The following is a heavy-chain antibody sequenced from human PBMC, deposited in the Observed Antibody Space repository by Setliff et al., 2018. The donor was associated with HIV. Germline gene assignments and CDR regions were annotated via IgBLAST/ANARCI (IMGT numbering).Heavy chain of an antibody. CDR2: IHYTGST. Sequence: SETLSLTCSVSGGSVSSVNYYWSWIRQPPGKGLEWIGYIHYTGSTTYNPSLKSRVTISVDTSKNQFSLELSSVTAADTAVYYCAREAVDGYARYFDYWGQGSLVTVSS. CDR1: GGSVSSVNYY. J-gene: IGHJ4*02. D-gene: IGHD5-12*01. CDR3: AREAVDGYARYFDY. V-gene: IGHV4-61*01.